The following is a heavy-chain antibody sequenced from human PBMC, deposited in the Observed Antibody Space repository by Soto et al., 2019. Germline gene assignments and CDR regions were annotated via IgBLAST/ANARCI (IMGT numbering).Heavy chain of an antibody. Sequence: EVQLVESGGGLVKPGGSLTLSCAASGFSMFSYSMNWVRQAPGKGLEWVTSISKSSSYIHYIDSVKGRFAIFRDYAKNTLYLQMGSRRAEDTAVYYCAIGWAAPYYYCFGMDVWGQVPTVAVS. J-gene: IGHJ6*01. D-gene: IGHD6-13*01. V-gene: IGHV3-21*01. CDR3: AIGWAAPYYYCFGMDV. CDR2: ISKSSSYI. CDR1: GFSMFSYS.